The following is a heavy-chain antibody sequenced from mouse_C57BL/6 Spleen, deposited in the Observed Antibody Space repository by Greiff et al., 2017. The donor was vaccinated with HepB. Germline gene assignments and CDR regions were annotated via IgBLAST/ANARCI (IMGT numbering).Heavy chain of an antibody. D-gene: IGHD2-4*01. CDR3: ARRGLYDYDVDY. J-gene: IGHJ2*01. CDR1: GYAFSSYW. Sequence: QVQLQQSGAELVKPGASVKISCKASGYAFSSYWMNWVKQRPGKGLEWIGQIYPGDGDTNYNGKFKGKATLTADKSSSTAYMQLSSLTSEDSAVYFCARRGLYDYDVDYWGQGTTLTVSS. V-gene: IGHV1-80*01. CDR2: IYPGDGDT.